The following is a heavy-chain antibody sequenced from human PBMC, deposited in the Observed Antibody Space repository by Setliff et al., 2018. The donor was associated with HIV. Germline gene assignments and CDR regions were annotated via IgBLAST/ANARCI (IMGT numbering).Heavy chain of an antibody. CDR1: GGSISSHC. Sequence: SETLSLTCTVSGGSISSHCWSWIRQSPGKALEWIGYIYASGSIIYNPSLKSRVTISVDTSKNQFSLKLSSVTAADTAVYYCARVLGAVYFDYWGQGTLVTVSS. CDR2: IYASGSI. D-gene: IGHD3-16*01. J-gene: IGHJ4*02. CDR3: ARVLGAVYFDY. V-gene: IGHV4-59*11.